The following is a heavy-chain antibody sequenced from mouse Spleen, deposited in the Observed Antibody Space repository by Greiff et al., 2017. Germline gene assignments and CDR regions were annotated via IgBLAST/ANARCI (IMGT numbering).Heavy chain of an antibody. V-gene: IGHV1-53*01. Sequence: VQLQQPGTELVKPGASVKLSCKAPGYTFTSYWMHWVKQRPGQGLEWIGNINPSNGGTNYNEKFKSKATLTVDKSSSTAYMQLSSLTSEDSAVYYCARDSSDYDYAMDYWGQGTSVTVSS. J-gene: IGHJ4*01. CDR2: INPSNGGT. CDR1: GYTFTSYW. CDR3: ARDSSDYDYAMDY. D-gene: IGHD3-2*01.